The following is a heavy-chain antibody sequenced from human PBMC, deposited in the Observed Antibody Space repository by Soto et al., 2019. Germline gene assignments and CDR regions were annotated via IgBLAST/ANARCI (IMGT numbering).Heavy chain of an antibody. CDR1: GYTFTSYG. Sequence: QVQLVQSGAEVKKPGASVKVSCKASGYTFTSYGISWVRQAPGQGLEWMGWISAYNGNTNYAQKLQCRVTMNTDTSSSTAYMELRSLKSDDTAVYSCDRDPPTIASAGRDDYWGQGALVTVSS. J-gene: IGHJ4*02. V-gene: IGHV1-18*01. CDR2: ISAYNGNT. D-gene: IGHD6-13*01. CDR3: DRDPPTIASAGRDDY.